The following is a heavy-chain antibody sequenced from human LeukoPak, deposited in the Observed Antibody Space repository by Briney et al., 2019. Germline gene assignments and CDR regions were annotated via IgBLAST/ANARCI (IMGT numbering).Heavy chain of an antibody. Sequence: GRSLRLSCAASGFSFHYYAMHWVRQAPVKGLEWVAVISYDGTNEYYADSVKGRLTISRDNSKNTLYMQMNSLRPEDTAVYYCARLTMIVVGDAFDIWGQGTMVTVSS. CDR2: ISYDGTNE. D-gene: IGHD3-22*01. CDR3: ARLTMIVVGDAFDI. J-gene: IGHJ3*02. V-gene: IGHV3-30-3*01. CDR1: GFSFHYYA.